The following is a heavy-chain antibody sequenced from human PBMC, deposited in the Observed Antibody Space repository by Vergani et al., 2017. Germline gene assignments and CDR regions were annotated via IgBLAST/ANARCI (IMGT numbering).Heavy chain of an antibody. J-gene: IGHJ4*02. D-gene: IGHD4-11*01. CDR3: AKDGRENSDYECFDY. CDR2: IGYNGSSK. Sequence: QVQLVQTGGGVVQPGGSLRLYCATSGFSFNTYGVHWVRQAPGKGLEWVAFIGYNGSSKYNVDSVKGRFTISRDTSKKTLSLQMRSLRADDTAVYYCAKDGRENSDYECFDYWGQGTLVTVSS. CDR1: GFSFNTYG. V-gene: IGHV3-30*02.